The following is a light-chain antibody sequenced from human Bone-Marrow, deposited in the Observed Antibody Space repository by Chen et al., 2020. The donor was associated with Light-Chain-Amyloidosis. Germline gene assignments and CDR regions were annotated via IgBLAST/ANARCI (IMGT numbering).Light chain of an antibody. V-gene: IGLV3-25*03. Sequence: SYDLTQPPSVSVSRGQTARITCSGDDLPTKYAYWYQQKPGQAPVLVIQRDTERPSGISERFSGSSSGTTATLTISGVQAEDEADYHCQSADSSGTYEVIFGGGTKLTVL. CDR2: RDT. CDR3: QSADSSGTYEVI. CDR1: DLPTKY. J-gene: IGLJ2*01.